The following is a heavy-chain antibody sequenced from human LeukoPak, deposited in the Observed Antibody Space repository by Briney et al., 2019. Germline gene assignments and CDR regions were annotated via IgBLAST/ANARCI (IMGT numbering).Heavy chain of an antibody. CDR3: ASGGTLFDY. V-gene: IGHV3-48*03. CDR1: GFTFSTYE. D-gene: IGHD1-1*01. J-gene: IGHJ4*02. Sequence: GGSLRLSCAASGFTFSTYEMNWARQPPGKGLEWVSYITSSGSTIYYADSVKGRFTISRDNAKNSLYLQMSSLRAEDTAVYYCASGGTLFDYWGQGTLVTVSS. CDR2: ITSSGSTI.